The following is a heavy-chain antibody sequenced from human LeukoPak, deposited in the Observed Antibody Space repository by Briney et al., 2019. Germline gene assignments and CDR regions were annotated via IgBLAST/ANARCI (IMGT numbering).Heavy chain of an antibody. CDR2: ISSSSSYI. J-gene: IGHJ4*02. CDR1: GFTFSSYS. Sequence: GGSLRLSCTASGFTFSSYSMNWVRQAPGKGLEWVSSISSSSSYIYYADSVKGRFTISRDNAKNSLYLQMNSLRAEDTAVYYCARDQDITAAGSYFDYWGQGTLVTVSS. D-gene: IGHD6-13*01. CDR3: ARDQDITAAGSYFDY. V-gene: IGHV3-21*01.